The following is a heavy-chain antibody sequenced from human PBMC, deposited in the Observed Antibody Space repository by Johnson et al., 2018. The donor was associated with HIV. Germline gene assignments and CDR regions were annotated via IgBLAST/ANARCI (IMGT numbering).Heavy chain of an antibody. D-gene: IGHD3-16*01. CDR3: AREGPVPGGDAFDI. CDR2: IYSGGST. CDR1: GFTVSSNY. J-gene: IGHJ3*02. Sequence: MLLVESGGGLVEPGGSLRLSCAASGFTVSSNYMSWVRQAPGKGLEWVSVIYSGGSTYYADSAKGRFTISRDNSKNSLYLQMNSLRAGDTAVYYCAREGPVPGGDAFDIWGQGTMVTVSS. V-gene: IGHV3-66*01.